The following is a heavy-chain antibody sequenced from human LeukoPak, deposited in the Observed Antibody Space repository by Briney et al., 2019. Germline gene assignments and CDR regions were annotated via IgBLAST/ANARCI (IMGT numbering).Heavy chain of an antibody. V-gene: IGHV3-11*04. CDR3: AREGIYSGYDSDY. J-gene: IGHJ4*02. CDR2: ISSSGKTT. Sequence: GGSLRLSCAASGFTFGDHYMNWVRQAPGKGLEWVSYISSSGKTTIYADSVKGRFTISRDNAKNSLYLQMNSLRAEDTAVYYCAREGIYSGYDSDYWSQGTLVTVSS. D-gene: IGHD5-12*01. CDR1: GFTFGDHY.